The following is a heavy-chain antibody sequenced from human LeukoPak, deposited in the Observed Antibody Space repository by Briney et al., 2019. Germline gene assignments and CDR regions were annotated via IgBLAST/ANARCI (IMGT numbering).Heavy chain of an antibody. Sequence: GGSLRLSCAASGFTFSDYWIHWVRQAPGKGLVWVSRINTDGSITNYADSVKGRFTISRDNAKNTLYLQMSSLRAEDTAVYYCARGRGPYGWFDPWGQGTLVIVSS. CDR2: INTDGSIT. D-gene: IGHD3-10*01. CDR1: GFTFSDYW. V-gene: IGHV3-74*01. J-gene: IGHJ5*02. CDR3: ARGRGPYGWFDP.